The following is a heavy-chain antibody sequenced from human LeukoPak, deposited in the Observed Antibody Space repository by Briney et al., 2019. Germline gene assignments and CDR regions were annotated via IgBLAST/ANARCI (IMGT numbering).Heavy chain of an antibody. Sequence: SETLSLTCAVSGDSISSGGYSWSWIRQPPGKGLEWIGYIYHSGTTYYNPSLKSRVTISVDRSKNQFSMKLSSVTAADTAVYYCARVTTVTTFDYWGQGTLVTVSS. V-gene: IGHV4-30-2*01. CDR3: ARVTTVTTFDY. CDR1: GDSISSGGYS. CDR2: IYHSGTT. J-gene: IGHJ4*02. D-gene: IGHD4-17*01.